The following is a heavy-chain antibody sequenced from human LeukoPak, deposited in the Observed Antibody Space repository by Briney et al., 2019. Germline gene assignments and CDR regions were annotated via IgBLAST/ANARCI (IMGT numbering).Heavy chain of an antibody. CDR1: GYTLTSYY. CDR3: ATPNNIDAFDI. CDR2: IDPSGVNT. V-gene: IGHV1-46*01. Sequence: ASVKVSCKASGYTLTSYYMHWVRQAPGHWLEWMGIIDPSGVNTNYAQKFQGRVTMTRDMSTSTVYMALSSLRSEDTAVYYCATPNNIDAFDIWGQGTMVTVSS. J-gene: IGHJ3*02. D-gene: IGHD1-14*01.